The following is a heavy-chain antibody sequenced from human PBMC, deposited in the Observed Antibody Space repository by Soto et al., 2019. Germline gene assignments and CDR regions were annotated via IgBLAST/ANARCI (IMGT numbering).Heavy chain of an antibody. CDR3: ARDFEMYSSSPSLDY. CDR1: GFTFSSYW. J-gene: IGHJ4*02. CDR2: INSDGSST. D-gene: IGHD6-6*01. Sequence: GGSLRLSFAASGFTFSSYWMHWVRQAPGKGLVWVSRINSDGSSTSYADSVKGRFTISRDNAKNTLYLQMNSLRAEDTAVYYCARDFEMYSSSPSLDYWGQGTLVTVSS. V-gene: IGHV3-74*01.